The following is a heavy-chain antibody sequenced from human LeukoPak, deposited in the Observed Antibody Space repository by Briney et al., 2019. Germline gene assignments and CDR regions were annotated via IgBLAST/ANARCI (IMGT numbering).Heavy chain of an antibody. J-gene: IGHJ2*01. CDR1: GGTFSSYA. CDR2: IIPIFGTA. V-gene: IGHV1-69*01. D-gene: IGHD6-13*01. CDR3: ASTFIIAAAYWYFDL. Sequence: SVKVSCKASGGTFSSYAISWVRQAPGQGLEWMGGIIPIFGTANYAQKFQGRVTITADESTSTAYMELSSLRSEDTAVYYGASTFIIAAAYWYFDLWGRGTLVTVSS.